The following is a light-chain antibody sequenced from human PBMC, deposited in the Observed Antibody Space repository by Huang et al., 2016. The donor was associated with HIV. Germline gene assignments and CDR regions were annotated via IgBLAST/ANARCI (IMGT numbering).Light chain of an antibody. CDR1: QSVNSD. V-gene: IGKV3-15*01. CDR2: GAT. CDR3: HQYHDWPRT. Sequence: EIVMTQSPASLPASPGERATLSCRARQSVNSDLGWYQKKPGQAPRLLMYGATTRATGVPPRFSGSGSGTNFTLTISSLQAEDFAFYYCHQYHDWPRTFGQGTKVEVK. J-gene: IGKJ1*01.